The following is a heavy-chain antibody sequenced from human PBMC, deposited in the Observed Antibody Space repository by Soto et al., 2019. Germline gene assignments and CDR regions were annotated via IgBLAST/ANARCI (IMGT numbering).Heavy chain of an antibody. CDR1: GFTFSSYS. CDR2: ISSSSSYI. V-gene: IGHV3-21*01. Sequence: GSLRLSCAASGFTFSSYSMNWVRLAPGKGLEWVSSISSSSSYIYYADSVKGRFTISRDNAKNSLYLQMNSLRAEDTAVYYCASNTHGSGSSQNIDYWGQGTLVTVSS. J-gene: IGHJ4*02. D-gene: IGHD3-10*01. CDR3: ASNTHGSGSSQNIDY.